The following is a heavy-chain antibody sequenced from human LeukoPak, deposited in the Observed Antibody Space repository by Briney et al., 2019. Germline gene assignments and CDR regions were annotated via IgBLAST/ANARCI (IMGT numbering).Heavy chain of an antibody. J-gene: IGHJ4*02. Sequence: GGSLKLSCAASGFTFSSYWMHWVRQAPGKGLVWVSRINLDGSITSCADSVQGRFTISRDNAKNTLYLQMNSLRAEDTALYYCASGRPIGGRGYWGQGTLVTVSS. CDR3: ASGRPIGGRGY. CDR2: INLDGSIT. CDR1: GFTFSSYW. D-gene: IGHD4-23*01. V-gene: IGHV3-74*01.